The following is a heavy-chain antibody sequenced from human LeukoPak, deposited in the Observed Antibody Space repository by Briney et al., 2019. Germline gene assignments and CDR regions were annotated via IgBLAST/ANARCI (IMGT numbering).Heavy chain of an antibody. CDR3: ARADTSGYIYYFDC. Sequence: GGSLRLSCAASGFTFSNSAMSWVRQAPGKGLEWVSSVSGSGGSTYYADSVKGRFTISRDNSKNTLYLQVNSLRAEDTAVYYCARADTSGYIYYFDCWGQGTLVTVSS. V-gene: IGHV3-23*01. CDR2: VSGSGGST. J-gene: IGHJ4*02. CDR1: GFTFSNSA. D-gene: IGHD3-22*01.